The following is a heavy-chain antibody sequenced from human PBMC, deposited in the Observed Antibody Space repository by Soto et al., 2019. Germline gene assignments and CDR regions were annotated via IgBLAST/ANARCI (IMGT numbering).Heavy chain of an antibody. J-gene: IGHJ4*02. CDR3: ARAHSSADVFDY. Sequence: KLQGRVTMITDTSTSTAYMELRSLRSDDTAVYYCARAHSSADVFDYWGQGTLVTVSS. D-gene: IGHD6-25*01. V-gene: IGHV1-18*01.